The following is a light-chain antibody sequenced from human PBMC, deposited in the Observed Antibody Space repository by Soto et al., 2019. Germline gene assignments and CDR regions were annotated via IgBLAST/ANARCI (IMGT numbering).Light chain of an antibody. CDR3: QQSYSSPLN. Sequence: DIQMTQSPSSLSASVGDRVTIACRASQSISSYLNWYQQKPGKAPKLLIYAASSLQSGVPSRFSGSGSGTDFTLTISSLQPEDFATYYCQQSYSSPLNFGRGTKVDIK. J-gene: IGKJ3*01. V-gene: IGKV1-39*01. CDR1: QSISSY. CDR2: AAS.